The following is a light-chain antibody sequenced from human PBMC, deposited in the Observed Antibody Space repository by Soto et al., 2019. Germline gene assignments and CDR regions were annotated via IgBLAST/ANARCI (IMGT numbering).Light chain of an antibody. CDR1: SSDVGAYNY. CDR3: SSSAGIYHYLV. V-gene: IGLV2-8*01. J-gene: IGLJ3*02. Sequence: QSALTQPASVSGSPGQSITISCTGTSSDVGAYNYVSWYQQHPGKAPKLMIYEVNKRPSGVPDRFSGSKSGYTASLTVSGLQTEDEAFYYCSSSAGIYHYLVFGGGTKVTVL. CDR2: EVN.